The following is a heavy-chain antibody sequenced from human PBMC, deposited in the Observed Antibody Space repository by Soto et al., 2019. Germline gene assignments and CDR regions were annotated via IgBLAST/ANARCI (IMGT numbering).Heavy chain of an antibody. CDR2: INAGNGNT. D-gene: IGHD3-10*01. Sequence: QVQLVQSGAEEKKPGASVKVSCKASGYTFTSFAMHWVRQAPGQRLEWMGWINAGNGNTQYSQSFQGRVTITRDTSASTAYMELSSLRSEDTALYYCARAYGSGSYYSPGIYWGQGTLVTVSS. CDR3: ARAYGSGSYYSPGIY. V-gene: IGHV1-3*05. CDR1: GYTFTSFA. J-gene: IGHJ4*02.